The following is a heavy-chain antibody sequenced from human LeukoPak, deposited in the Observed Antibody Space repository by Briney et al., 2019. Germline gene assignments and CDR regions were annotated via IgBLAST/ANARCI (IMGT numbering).Heavy chain of an antibody. J-gene: IGHJ3*02. CDR3: ATNQFGRVVAATFDAFDI. CDR1: GYTLTELS. CDR2: FDPEDGET. D-gene: IGHD2-15*01. Sequence: ASVKVSCKVSGYTLTELSMHWVRQAPGKGLEWMGGFDPEDGETIYAQKFQGGVTMTEDTSPDTAYMELSSLRSEDTAVYYCATNQFGRVVAATFDAFDIWGQGTMVTVSS. V-gene: IGHV1-24*01.